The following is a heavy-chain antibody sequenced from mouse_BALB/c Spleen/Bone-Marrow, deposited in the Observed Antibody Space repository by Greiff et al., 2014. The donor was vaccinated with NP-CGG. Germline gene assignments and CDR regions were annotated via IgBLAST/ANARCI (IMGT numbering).Heavy chain of an antibody. D-gene: IGHD1-1*01. CDR1: GFSFSGYG. Sequence: EVKLMESGGDLVKPGGSLKLSCAASGFSFSGYGMPWVRQTPDKRLEWVATIGVGGTYTYYPDSVKGRFTISRDNAKNTLYLRMSSLKSEDTAMYYCARPFTTVVATVFAYWGQGTLVTVSA. CDR3: ARPFTTVVATVFAY. J-gene: IGHJ3*01. CDR2: IGVGGTYT. V-gene: IGHV5-6*01.